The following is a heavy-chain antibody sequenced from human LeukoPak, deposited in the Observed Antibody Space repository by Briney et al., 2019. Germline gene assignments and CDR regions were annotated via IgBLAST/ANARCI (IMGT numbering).Heavy chain of an antibody. V-gene: IGHV3-74*01. D-gene: IGHD4-17*01. CDR3: ARGRYYLDS. Sequence: GGSLRLSCAASGFTFSTYWMHWVRHAPGKGLVWVSRLNSDGRSTYYADSVKGRFTISRDNAKNTLYLQMNSLRAEDTAVYYCARGRYYLDSWGQGTLVTVSS. CDR1: GFTFSTYW. CDR2: LNSDGRST. J-gene: IGHJ4*02.